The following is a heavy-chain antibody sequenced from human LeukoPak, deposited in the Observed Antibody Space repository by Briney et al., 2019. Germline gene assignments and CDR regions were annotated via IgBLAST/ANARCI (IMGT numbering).Heavy chain of an antibody. CDR3: ARWGDYVWGSYRYTVAFDI. J-gene: IGHJ3*02. CDR2: IYYSGST. Sequence: SETPSLTCTVSGGSISSYYWGWIRQPPGKGLEWIGYIYYSGSTNYNPSLKSRVTISVDTSKNQFSLKLSSVTAADTAVYYCARWGDYVWGSYRYTVAFDIWGQGTMVTVSS. V-gene: IGHV4-59*08. CDR1: GGSISSYY. D-gene: IGHD3-16*02.